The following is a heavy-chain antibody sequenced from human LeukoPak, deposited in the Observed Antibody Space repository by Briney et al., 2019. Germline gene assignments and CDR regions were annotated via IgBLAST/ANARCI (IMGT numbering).Heavy chain of an antibody. J-gene: IGHJ5*02. D-gene: IGHD3-9*01. CDR1: GGSINGYY. V-gene: IGHV4-30-4*08. CDR2: IYYSGST. Sequence: SETLSLTCTVSGGSINGYYWSWIRQPPGKGLEWIGYIYYSGSTYYNPSLKSRVTISVDTSKNQFSLKLSSVTAADTAVYYCARALDFDWLPLDKRNNWFDPWGQGTLVTVSS. CDR3: ARALDFDWLPLDKRNNWFDP.